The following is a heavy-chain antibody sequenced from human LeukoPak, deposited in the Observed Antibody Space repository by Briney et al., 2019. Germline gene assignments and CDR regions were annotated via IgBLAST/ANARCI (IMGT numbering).Heavy chain of an antibody. V-gene: IGHV3-48*03. D-gene: IGHD3-22*01. CDR2: ISSSGSTI. J-gene: IGHJ4*02. Sequence: PGGSLRLSCAASGFTFSSYEMNWVRQAPGKGLEWVSYISSSGSTIYYADSVKGRFTISRDNAKNSLYLQMNSLRAEDTAVYYCARAIGPHSLTMIVAHNLDYWGPGTLVTVSS. CDR3: ARAIGPHSLTMIVAHNLDY. CDR1: GFTFSSYE.